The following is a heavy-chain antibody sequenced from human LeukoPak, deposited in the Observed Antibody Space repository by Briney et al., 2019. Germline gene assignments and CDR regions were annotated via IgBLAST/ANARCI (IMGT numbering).Heavy chain of an antibody. D-gene: IGHD1-14*01. J-gene: IGHJ4*02. CDR3: TRLPRETAGDY. CDR1: GFTFRHSW. CDR2: IHPDSSDK. V-gene: IGHV3-7*03. Sequence: GGSLRLSCAASGFTFRHSWLSWIRQTPGKGLEWVANIHPDSSDKFYVDSMEGRFTISRDNTKNSLYPQIDNVRVDDTGLYYCTRLPRETAGDYWGQGVPVIVSS.